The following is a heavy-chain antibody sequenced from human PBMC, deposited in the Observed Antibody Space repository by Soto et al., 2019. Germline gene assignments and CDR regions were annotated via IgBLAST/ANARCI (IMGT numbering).Heavy chain of an antibody. D-gene: IGHD2-21*02. CDR1: GFSLNTGGLG. Sequence: QITLKESGPPLVKPTQTLTLTCSVSGFSLNTGGLGVGWIRQPPGKALERLALIYWDDDKRYSPSLRNRLSISKDTSNNLVVFTMTNMDPVDTATYYCIHSRCGGDCLRSYSSHYYYGLDVWGQGTTVTVSS. J-gene: IGHJ6*02. CDR2: IYWDDDK. V-gene: IGHV2-5*02. CDR3: IHSRCGGDCLRSYSSHYYYGLDV.